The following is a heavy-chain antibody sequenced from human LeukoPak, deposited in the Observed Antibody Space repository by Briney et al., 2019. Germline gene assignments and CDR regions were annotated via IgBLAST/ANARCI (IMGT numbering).Heavy chain of an antibody. V-gene: IGHV4-30-2*01. Sequence: SQTLSLTCAVSGGSISSGDYSWSWIRQPPGKGLEWIGYIYHSGSTYYNPSLKSRVTISVDRSKNQFSLRLSPVTAADTAVYYCASGARDYYDSSGSRSWFDPWGQGTLVTVSS. CDR1: GGSISSGDYS. CDR3: ASGARDYYDSSGSRSWFDP. CDR2: IYHSGST. J-gene: IGHJ5*02. D-gene: IGHD3-22*01.